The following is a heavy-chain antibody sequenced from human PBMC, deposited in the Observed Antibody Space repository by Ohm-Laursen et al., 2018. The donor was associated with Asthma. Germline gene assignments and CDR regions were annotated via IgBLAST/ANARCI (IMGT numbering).Heavy chain of an antibody. CDR2: INHSGST. CDR1: GGSFSGYY. CDR3: ARDRYYSSGYKY. V-gene: IGHV4-34*01. J-gene: IGHJ4*02. D-gene: IGHD3-22*01. Sequence: GTLSLTCAVYGGSFSGYYWSWIRQPPGKGLEWIGEINHSGSTNYNPSLKSRVTISVDTSKNQFSLKLSSLTAADTAVYYCARDRYYSSGYKYWGQGTLVTVSS.